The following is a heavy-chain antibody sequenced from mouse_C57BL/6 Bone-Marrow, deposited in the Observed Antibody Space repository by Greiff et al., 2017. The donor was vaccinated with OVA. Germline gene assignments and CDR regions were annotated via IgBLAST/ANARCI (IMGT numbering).Heavy chain of an antibody. J-gene: IGHJ4*01. CDR1: GYSFTGYY. V-gene: IGHV1-42*01. Sequence: VQLQQSGPELVKPGASVKISCKASGYSFTGYYMNWVKQSPEKSLEWIGEINPSTGGTTYNQKFKAKATLTVDKSSSTAYMQLKSLTSEDSAVYYCARAPYDEGGAMDYWGQGTSVTVSS. CDR3: ARAPYDEGGAMDY. CDR2: INPSTGGT. D-gene: IGHD2-12*01.